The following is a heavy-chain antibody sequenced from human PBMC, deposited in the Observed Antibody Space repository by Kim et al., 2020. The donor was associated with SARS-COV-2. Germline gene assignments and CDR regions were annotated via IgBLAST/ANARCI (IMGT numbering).Heavy chain of an antibody. V-gene: IGHV5-51*01. Sequence: GESLKISCKASGYIFTTYWIGWVRQMPGKGLEYMGIVYPGDSDTRYSPSFQGQVTISADKSISTAYLQWSSLKASDTAMYYCVRHVASYSSSGYNWFDPWGQGTLVTVSS. J-gene: IGHJ5*02. CDR2: VYPGDSDT. CDR1: GYIFTTYW. CDR3: VRHVASYSSSGYNWFDP. D-gene: IGHD6-13*01.